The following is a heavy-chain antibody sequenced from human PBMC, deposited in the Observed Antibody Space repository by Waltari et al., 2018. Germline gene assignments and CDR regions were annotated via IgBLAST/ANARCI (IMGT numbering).Heavy chain of an antibody. CDR2: FIPMFGTV. CDR1: GATLSIPA. Sequence: QVQLMQSGAWVKKPGSSVKLSCKASGATLSIPAMCWVRQPPGQGLKWLGGFIPMFGTVNYAQRFQGRVTITAAESTSTIYMELHTLRSEDTAVYYCASGAGYCSSSNCPHDAFNVWGQGTMVTVSS. J-gene: IGHJ3*01. V-gene: IGHV1-69*01. D-gene: IGHD2-2*01. CDR3: ASGAGYCSSSNCPHDAFNV.